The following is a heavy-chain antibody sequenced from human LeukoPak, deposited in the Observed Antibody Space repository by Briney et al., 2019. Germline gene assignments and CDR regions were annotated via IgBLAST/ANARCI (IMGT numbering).Heavy chain of an antibody. CDR1: GGSISSSSYY. V-gene: IGHV4-39*07. Sequence: SETLSLTCTVSGGSISSSSYYWGWIRQPPGTGLEWIGSIYYSGSTYYNPSLKSRVTISVDTSKNQFSLKLSSVTAADTAVYYCARGLPYYHSPFDYWGQGTLVTVSS. J-gene: IGHJ4*02. CDR2: IYYSGST. D-gene: IGHD3-22*01. CDR3: ARGLPYYHSPFDY.